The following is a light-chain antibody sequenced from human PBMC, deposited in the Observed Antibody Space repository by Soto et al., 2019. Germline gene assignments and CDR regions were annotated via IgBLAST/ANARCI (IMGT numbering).Light chain of an antibody. CDR3: QQYNNWPPLT. Sequence: EIVMTQSPDTLSVSPGERATLSCRARQSVSSNLAWYQQKPGQAPRLLIYGASTRATGIPARFSGSGSGTEFTLTITSLQSEDFAVYYCQQYNNWPPLTFGGGTKVEIK. J-gene: IGKJ4*01. CDR2: GAS. V-gene: IGKV3-15*01. CDR1: QSVSSN.